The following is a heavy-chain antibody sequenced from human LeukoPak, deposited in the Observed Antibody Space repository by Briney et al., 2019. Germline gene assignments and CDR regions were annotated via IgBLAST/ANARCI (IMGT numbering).Heavy chain of an antibody. CDR1: GFTFSSYS. CDR3: AAFLEWLFTFEP. D-gene: IGHD3-3*02. CDR2: ISSSSSTI. J-gene: IGHJ5*02. V-gene: IGHV3-48*02. Sequence: PGGSLRLSCAASGFTFSSYSMNWVRQAPGKGLEWVSYISSSSSTIYYADSVEGRFTISRDNAKNSLYLQMNSLRDEDTAVYYCAAFLEWLFTFEPWGQGTLVTVSS.